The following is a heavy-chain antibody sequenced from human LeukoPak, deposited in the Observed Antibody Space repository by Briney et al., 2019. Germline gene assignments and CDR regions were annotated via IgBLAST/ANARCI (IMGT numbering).Heavy chain of an antibody. D-gene: IGHD6-13*01. CDR2: ISSSGSTI. J-gene: IGHJ5*02. V-gene: IGHV3-11*04. Sequence: GGSLRLSRAASGFTFSDYYMSWIRQAPGKGLEWVSYISSSGSTIYYADSEKGRFTISRDNAKNSLYLQMNSLRAEDTAVYYCARCVSSRREYNWFDPWGQGTLVTVSS. CDR1: GFTFSDYY. CDR3: ARCVSSRREYNWFDP.